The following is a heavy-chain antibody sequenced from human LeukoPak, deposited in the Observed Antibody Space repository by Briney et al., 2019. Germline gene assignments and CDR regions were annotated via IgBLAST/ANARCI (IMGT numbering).Heavy chain of an antibody. V-gene: IGHV1-69*06. J-gene: IGHJ5*02. D-gene: IGHD6-19*01. CDR2: IIPIFGTA. CDR1: GGTFSSYA. CDR3: AASIAVAGTKWFDP. Sequence: GASVKVSCKASGGTFSSYAISWVRQAPGQGLEWMGGIIPIFGTANYAQKFQGRVTMTEDTSTDTAYMELSSLRSEDTAVYYCAASIAVAGTKWFDPWGQGTLVTVSS.